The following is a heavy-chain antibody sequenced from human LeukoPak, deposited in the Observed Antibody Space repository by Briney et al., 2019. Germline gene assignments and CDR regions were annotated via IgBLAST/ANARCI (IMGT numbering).Heavy chain of an antibody. Sequence: SETLSLTCTVSGGSISSYYWSWIRQPPGKGLEWIGYIYYSGSTNYNPSLKRRVTISVDTSKNQFSLKLSSVTAADTAVYYCARGSTFRGRYYYYMDVWGKGTTVTVSS. J-gene: IGHJ6*03. CDR2: IYYSGST. V-gene: IGHV4-59*01. CDR3: ARGSTFRGRYYYYMDV. CDR1: GGSISSYY.